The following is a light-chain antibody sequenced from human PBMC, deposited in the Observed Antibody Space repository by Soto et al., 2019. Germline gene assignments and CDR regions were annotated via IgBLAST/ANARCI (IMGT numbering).Light chain of an antibody. J-gene: IGKJ4*01. CDR2: DAS. CDR1: QSLSSY. CDR3: QQRKSWPIT. V-gene: IGKV3-11*01. Sequence: EIVLTQSPATVSLSPGERATLSCWASQSLSSYLAWYQQKPGQAPRLLIYDASNRANGIPARFTGSGSGTDFTLTISSLEPEDFAVYYCQQRKSWPITFGTGTRVEI.